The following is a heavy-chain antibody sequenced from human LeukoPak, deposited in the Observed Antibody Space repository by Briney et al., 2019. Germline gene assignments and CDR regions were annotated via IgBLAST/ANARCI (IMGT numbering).Heavy chain of an antibody. J-gene: IGHJ5*02. Sequence: SETLSLTCTVSGGSLSNYYWSWIRQPPGKGLECIGYIHYTGSTNYNPSLKSRVTISVGTSKNQFSLKLSSVTAADTAIYYCARGGYYGSGNDFRFDPWGQGTLVTVSS. CDR3: ARGGYYGSGNDFRFDP. CDR2: IHYTGST. CDR1: GGSLSNYY. D-gene: IGHD3-10*01. V-gene: IGHV4-59*01.